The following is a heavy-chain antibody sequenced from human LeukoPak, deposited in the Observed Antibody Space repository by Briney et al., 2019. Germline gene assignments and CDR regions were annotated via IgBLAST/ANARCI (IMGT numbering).Heavy chain of an antibody. CDR1: GASISSDDYY. D-gene: IGHD5-12*01. Sequence: SETLSLTCTVSGASISSDDYYWSWIRQPPGKGLEWIGHITYSGSTDYSPSLRSRVTMSVDTSKNQFSLKLNSVTAAEMAMYFCARGGVGGYDYFDSWGQGTLVAVSS. J-gene: IGHJ4*02. CDR3: ARGGVGGYDYFDS. CDR2: ITYSGST. V-gene: IGHV4-30-4*01.